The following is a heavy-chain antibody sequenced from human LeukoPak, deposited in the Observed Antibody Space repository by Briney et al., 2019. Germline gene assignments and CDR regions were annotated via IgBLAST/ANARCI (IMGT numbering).Heavy chain of an antibody. CDR3: ARDLRNILTGDFDY. Sequence: GGSLRLSCAASGFTFSDYYMSWIRQAPGKGLEWIAYISSSSSYTNYADSMKGRFTISRDNAKNSLYLQMNSLRAEDTAVYYCARDLRNILTGDFDYWGQGTLVTVSS. CDR1: GFTFSDYY. J-gene: IGHJ4*02. CDR2: ISSSSSYT. V-gene: IGHV3-11*06. D-gene: IGHD3-9*01.